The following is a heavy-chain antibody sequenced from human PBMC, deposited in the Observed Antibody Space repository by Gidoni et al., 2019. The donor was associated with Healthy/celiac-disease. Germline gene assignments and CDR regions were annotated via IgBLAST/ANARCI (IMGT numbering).Heavy chain of an antibody. CDR1: GVSISSGGYS. Sequence: LQLQESGSGLVKPSQTLSLTCAVSGVSISSGGYSWSWIRQPPGKGLEWIGYIYHSGSTYYNPALKSRVTISVDRSKNQFSLKLSAVTAADTAVYYCARSVPAQNDAFDIWGQGTMVTVSS. CDR3: ARSVPAQNDAFDI. J-gene: IGHJ3*02. V-gene: IGHV4-30-2*01. CDR2: IYHSGST. D-gene: IGHD2-2*01.